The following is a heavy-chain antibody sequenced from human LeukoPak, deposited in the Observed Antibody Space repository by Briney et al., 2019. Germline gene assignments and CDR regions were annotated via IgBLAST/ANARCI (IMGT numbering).Heavy chain of an antibody. D-gene: IGHD6-19*01. Sequence: GGSLRLSCAVSGFTFTNARMSWVRQAPGKGLEWVGRIRSKTEGGSTDYAGSVKGRFTISRDDSKNTLYLQMNSLKGEDTAVYHCSTDSYSSGWQAWGQGTLVTVSS. CDR3: STDSYSSGWQA. V-gene: IGHV3-15*01. CDR2: IRSKTEGGST. J-gene: IGHJ5*02. CDR1: GFTFTNAR.